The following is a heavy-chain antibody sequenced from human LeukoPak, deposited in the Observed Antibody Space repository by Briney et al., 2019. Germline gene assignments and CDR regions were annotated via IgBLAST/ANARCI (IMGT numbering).Heavy chain of an antibody. CDR1: GYTFTGYY. D-gene: IGHD2-2*01. CDR3: ARDFRYCSSTSCRNWFDP. V-gene: IGHV1-2*02. Sequence: GASVKVSCKASGYTFTGYYMHWVRQAPGQGLEWMGWINPNSGGTNYAQKFQGRVTMTRDTYSSTAYMELSRLRSDDTAVYYCARDFRYCSSTSCRNWFDPWGQGTLVSVSS. CDR2: INPNSGGT. J-gene: IGHJ5*02.